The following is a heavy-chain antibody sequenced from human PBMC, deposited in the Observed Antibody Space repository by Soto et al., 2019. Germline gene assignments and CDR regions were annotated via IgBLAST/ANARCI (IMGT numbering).Heavy chain of an antibody. Sequence: GGSLRLSCAASGFTFDDYAMHWVRQAPGKGLEWVSGISWNSGSIGYADSVKGRFTISRDNAKNSLYLQMNSLRAEDTALYYCAKDDCSGGSCYVFDYWGQGTLVTVSS. V-gene: IGHV3-9*01. D-gene: IGHD2-15*01. CDR1: GFTFDDYA. CDR3: AKDDCSGGSCYVFDY. J-gene: IGHJ4*02. CDR2: ISWNSGSI.